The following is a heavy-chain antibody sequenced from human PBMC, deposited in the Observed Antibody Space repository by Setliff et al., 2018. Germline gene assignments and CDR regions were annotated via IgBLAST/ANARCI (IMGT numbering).Heavy chain of an antibody. V-gene: IGHV4-39*07. CDR2: VYYSGYT. Sequence: SETLSLTCTVSGGSVSSTSHYWGWIRQAPGKGMEWIGSVYYSGYTYYKPSLQSRVTMSVDTSKNQFSLKMTSLTAADTAVYYCARDGVSYGMDVWGQGTTVTVSS. CDR1: GGSVSSTSHY. CDR3: ARDGVSYGMDV. J-gene: IGHJ6*02.